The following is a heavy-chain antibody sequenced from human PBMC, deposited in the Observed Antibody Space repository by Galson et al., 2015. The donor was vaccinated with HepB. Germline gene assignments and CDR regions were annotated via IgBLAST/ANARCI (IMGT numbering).Heavy chain of an antibody. Sequence: SLRLSCAASGFTFSSYGMHWVRQAPGKGLEWVAVISYDGSNKYYADSVKGRFTISRDNSKNTLYLQMNSLRAEDTAVYYCAKGLSGDHTHSWGQGTLVTVSS. J-gene: IGHJ4*02. CDR1: GFTFSSYG. V-gene: IGHV3-30*18. CDR3: AKGLSGDHTHS. CDR2: ISYDGSNK. D-gene: IGHD3-10*01.